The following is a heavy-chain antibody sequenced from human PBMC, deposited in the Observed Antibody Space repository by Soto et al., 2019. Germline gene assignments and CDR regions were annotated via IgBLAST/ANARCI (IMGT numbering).Heavy chain of an antibody. J-gene: IGHJ4*02. CDR2: ISHLEST. CDR3: ARGGGYDSFDY. D-gene: IGHD5-12*01. Sequence: SETLSLTCTVSGASISYGGFSWSWIRQSPGKGLEWIGYISHLESTYFHPSFKSRLTMSIERTRNQFSLKLSSVTAADMAVYYCARGGGYDSFDYWGQGVLVTVSS. V-gene: IGHV4-30-2*06. CDR1: GASISYGGFS.